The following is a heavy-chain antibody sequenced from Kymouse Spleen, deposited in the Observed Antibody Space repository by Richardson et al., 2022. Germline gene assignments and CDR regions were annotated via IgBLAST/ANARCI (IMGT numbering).Heavy chain of an antibody. D-gene: IGHD6-6*01. J-gene: IGHJ6*02. CDR2: ISYDGSNK. V-gene: IGHV3-30*18. Sequence: QVQLVESGGGVVQPGRSLRLSCAASGFTFSSYGMHWVRQAPGKGLEWVAVISYDGSNKYYADSVKGRFTISRDNSKNTLYLQMNSLRAEDTAVYYCARYSSSYYYGMDVWGQGTTVTVSS. CDR3: ARYSSSYYYGMDV. CDR1: GFTFSSYG.